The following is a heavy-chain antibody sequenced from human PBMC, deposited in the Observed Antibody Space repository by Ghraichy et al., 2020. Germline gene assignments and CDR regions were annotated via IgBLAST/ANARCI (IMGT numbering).Heavy chain of an antibody. CDR2: ISGSGAST. D-gene: IGHD2-21*02. V-gene: IGHV3-23*01. CDR1: GFTFSDYA. J-gene: IGHJ4*02. CDR3: AKFLTANKPFDY. Sequence: LSLTCAASGFTFSDYAMTWVRQAPGKGLEWVSVISGSGASTYYADSVKGRFTVSRDNSKNTLYLQMNSLRADDTAVYYCAKFLTANKPFDYWGQGALGTVTS.